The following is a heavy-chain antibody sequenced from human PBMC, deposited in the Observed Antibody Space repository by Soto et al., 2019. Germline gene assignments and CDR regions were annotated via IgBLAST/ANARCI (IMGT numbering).Heavy chain of an antibody. CDR2: VSSSGVTI. Sequence: EVQLVESGGGLVQPGTSLRLSCKVSGFTLSTYSMNWVRQAPGRGLEWVSFVSSSGVTIYYADSVKGRFTISRDTAQNSLFLQMDSLRDEDTAVYYCARDSRFSSGEDYFYYSGMDVWGQGTTVTVSS. CDR1: GFTLSTYS. CDR3: ARDSRFSSGEDYFYYSGMDV. J-gene: IGHJ6*02. D-gene: IGHD3-22*01. V-gene: IGHV3-48*02.